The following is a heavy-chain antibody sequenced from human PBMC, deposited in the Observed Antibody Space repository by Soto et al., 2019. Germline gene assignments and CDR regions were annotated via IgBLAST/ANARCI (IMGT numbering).Heavy chain of an antibody. CDR1: GASVSSGSYY. V-gene: IGHV4-61*01. CDR3: ARRGWQSYGLDV. CDR2: FSYSGTT. J-gene: IGHJ6*02. Sequence: QVQLQESGPGLVKPSETLSLTCTVSGASVSSGSYYWNWIRQPPGKGLEWIGSFSYSGTTKSKPSLKSRDTMSADMSENHFSLKLSSVTAADTAMYYCARRGWQSYGLDVWGQGTTVTVSS.